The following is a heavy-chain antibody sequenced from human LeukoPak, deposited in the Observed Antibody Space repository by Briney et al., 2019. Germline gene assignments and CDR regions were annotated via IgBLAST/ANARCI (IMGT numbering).Heavy chain of an antibody. D-gene: IGHD3-22*01. V-gene: IGHV3-48*03. Sequence: GGSLRLSCAASGFTFSSYEMNWVRQAPGKGLERVSYISSSGSTIYYADSVKGRFTISRDNAKNSLYLQMNSLRAEDTAVYYCARDQNYYDSSGYLAFDYWGQGTLVTVSS. CDR1: GFTFSSYE. CDR2: ISSSGSTI. CDR3: ARDQNYYDSSGYLAFDY. J-gene: IGHJ4*02.